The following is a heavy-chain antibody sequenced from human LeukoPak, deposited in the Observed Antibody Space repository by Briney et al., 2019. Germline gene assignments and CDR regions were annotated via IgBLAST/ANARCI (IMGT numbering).Heavy chain of an antibody. CDR3: ARECSCSGGPCPCVFGFDI. Sequence: GGSLRLSCAVSGFTFSSHWMSWVRQAPGKGLEWVANTNEDGSEKKYVDSVKGRFTISRDNPKKSLYLQMNSLRAEDTAVYYCARECSCSGGPCPCVFGFDIWGQGTLVTVSS. D-gene: IGHD2-15*01. J-gene: IGHJ3*02. V-gene: IGHV3-7*01. CDR2: TNEDGSEK. CDR1: GFTFSSHW.